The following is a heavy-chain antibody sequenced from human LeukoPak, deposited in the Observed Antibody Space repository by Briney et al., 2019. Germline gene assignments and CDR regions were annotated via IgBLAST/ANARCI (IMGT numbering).Heavy chain of an antibody. CDR1: GFTSSSYE. J-gene: IGHJ4*02. V-gene: IGHV3-48*03. CDR3: ARDYSGDFDY. CDR2: ISSSGSTI. D-gene: IGHD5-12*01. Sequence: QPGGSLRLSCAASGFTSSSYEMNWVRQAPGKGLEWVSYISSSGSTIYYADSVKGRFTISRDNAKNSLYLQMNSLRAEDTAVYYCARDYSGDFDYWGQGTLVTVSS.